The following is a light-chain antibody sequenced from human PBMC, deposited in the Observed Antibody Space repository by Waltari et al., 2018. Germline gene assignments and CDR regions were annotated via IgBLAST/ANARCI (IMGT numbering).Light chain of an antibody. Sequence: EVVLTQSPVTLSLSPGERATLSCRASQSISKYLVWYQQRPGQAPRLLIYAASTRATGIPDRFSGSGFGTDFSLTISRLEPEDFAVYYCQNHERLPATFGQGTRVEIK. V-gene: IGKV3-20*01. CDR3: QNHERLPAT. J-gene: IGKJ1*01. CDR2: AAS. CDR1: QSISKY.